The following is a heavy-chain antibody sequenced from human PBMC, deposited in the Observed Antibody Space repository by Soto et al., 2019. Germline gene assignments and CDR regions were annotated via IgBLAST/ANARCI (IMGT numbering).Heavy chain of an antibody. CDR3: ARVIPGAEAWFDP. CDR2: ISAYTDDP. V-gene: IGHV1-18*01. Sequence: QDQLVQSGAEVKKPGASVKVSCTASGNTFTNFGVTWVRQAPGQGLEWMGWISAYTDDPNYAQKLQGRVTMTIDTSTSTAYLDLRSLTSDDTAVYYCARVIPGAEAWFDPWGQGTLVTVSS. J-gene: IGHJ5*02. CDR1: GNTFTNFG. D-gene: IGHD2-2*01.